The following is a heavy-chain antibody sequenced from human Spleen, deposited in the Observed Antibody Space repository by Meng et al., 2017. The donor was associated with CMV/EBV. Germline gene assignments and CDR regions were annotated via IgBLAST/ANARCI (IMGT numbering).Heavy chain of an antibody. Sequence: GESLKISCAASGFTFSSYSMNWVRQAPGKGLEWVSSISSSSSYIYYADSVKGRFTISRDNAKNSLYLQMNSLRAENTAVYYCARASTYYYDSSGYSYFDYWGQGTLVTVSS. V-gene: IGHV3-21*01. J-gene: IGHJ4*02. CDR2: ISSSSSYI. CDR1: GFTFSSYS. CDR3: ARASTYYYDSSGYSYFDY. D-gene: IGHD3-22*01.